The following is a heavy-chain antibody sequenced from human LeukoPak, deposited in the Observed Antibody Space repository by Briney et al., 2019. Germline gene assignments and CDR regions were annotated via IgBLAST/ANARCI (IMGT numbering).Heavy chain of an antibody. J-gene: IGHJ3*02. CDR2: INHSGST. Sequence: PSETLSLTCAVYGGSFSGYYWSWIRQPPGKGLEWIGEINHSGSTNYNPSLKSRVTISVDTSKNQFSLKLSSVTAADTAVYYCARHRRHYCSSTSCYPDAAFDIWGQGTMVTVSS. CDR3: ARHRRHYCSSTSCYPDAAFDI. CDR1: GGSFSGYY. D-gene: IGHD2-2*01. V-gene: IGHV4-34*01.